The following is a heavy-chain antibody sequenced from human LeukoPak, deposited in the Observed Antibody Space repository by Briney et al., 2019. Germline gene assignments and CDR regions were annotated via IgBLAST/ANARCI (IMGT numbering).Heavy chain of an antibody. J-gene: IGHJ4*02. V-gene: IGHV3-7*01. CDR1: GLPFSTFW. CDR3: ARNARGPGDY. Sequence: GGSLRLSCAASGLPFSTFWMNWVRQAPGKGLEWVANIDQDGSEEYYVDSVKGRFTISRDNAKNSVYLQMNSLRVEDTGIYYCARNARGPGDYWGQGTVVTVSS. CDR2: IDQDGSEE. D-gene: IGHD2-2*01.